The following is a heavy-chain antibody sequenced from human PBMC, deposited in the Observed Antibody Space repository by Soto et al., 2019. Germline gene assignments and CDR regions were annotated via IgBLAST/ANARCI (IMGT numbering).Heavy chain of an antibody. Sequence: SETLSLTYSVSGGTIRSDGYYWGWVRQPPGKGLEWVGSISYSGSTYYNPSLKSRITISLDTSKNQFSLNLNSMTAADTAVYYCATGPATLAVAHDFWAQGALVTVSS. D-gene: IGHD6-19*01. CDR2: ISYSGST. V-gene: IGHV4-39*01. CDR3: ATGPATLAVAHDF. J-gene: IGHJ4*02. CDR1: GGTIRSDGYY.